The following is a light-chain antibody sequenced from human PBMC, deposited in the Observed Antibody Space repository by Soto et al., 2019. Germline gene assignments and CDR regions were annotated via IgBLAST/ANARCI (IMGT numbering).Light chain of an antibody. CDR1: SSDVGSYNL. CDR3: CSYAGSHTVV. Sequence: QSALTQPASVSGAPGQSITISCTGTSSDVGSYNLVSWYQQHPGKAPKHMIYEGSKRPSGVSNRCSGSKSGNTASLTISGLHAEDEAYYYCCSYAGSHTVVFGGGTKLTVL. V-gene: IGLV2-23*01. CDR2: EGS. J-gene: IGLJ2*01.